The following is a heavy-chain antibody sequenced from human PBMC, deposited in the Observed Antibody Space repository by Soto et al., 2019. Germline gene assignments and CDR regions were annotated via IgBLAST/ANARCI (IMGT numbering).Heavy chain of an antibody. V-gene: IGHV3-30-3*01. CDR1: GFTFSSYA. CDR3: ARGRGMEV. Sequence: QVQLVESGGGVVQPGRSLRLSCAASGFTFSSYAMHWVRQAPGKGLEWVAVISYDGSNKYYADSVKGRFTISRDNSKNTLYLQMNSLRAEDTAVYYCARGRGMEVWGQGTTVTVSS. CDR2: ISYDGSNK. J-gene: IGHJ6*02.